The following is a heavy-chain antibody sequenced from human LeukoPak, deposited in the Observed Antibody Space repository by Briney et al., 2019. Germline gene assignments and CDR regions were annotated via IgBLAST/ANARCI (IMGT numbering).Heavy chain of an antibody. J-gene: IGHJ4*02. CDR1: GGSISSSSYY. CDR3: ARQGVYYRDPFDY. V-gene: IGHV4-39*01. Sequence: PSETLSLTCTVSGGSISSSSYYWGWIRQPPGKGLEWIGSIYYSGSTYYNPSLKSRVTISVDTSKNQFSLKLSSVTAADTAVYYCARQGVYYRDPFDYWGQGTLVTVS. D-gene: IGHD3-16*02. CDR2: IYYSGST.